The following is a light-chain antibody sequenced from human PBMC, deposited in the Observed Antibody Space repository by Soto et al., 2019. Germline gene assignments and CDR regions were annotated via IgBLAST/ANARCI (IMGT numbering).Light chain of an antibody. J-gene: IGKJ4*01. CDR2: DAS. V-gene: IGKV3-11*01. CDR1: QRVSGY. Sequence: EIVLTQSPATVSLSPGERATLSCRASQRVSGYLAWYQHKPGQAPRLLISDASNRAAGIPARFSGSGSDTDFTLNISSLEPEDSAAYYCQQLSNWPLTFGGGTKVEIK. CDR3: QQLSNWPLT.